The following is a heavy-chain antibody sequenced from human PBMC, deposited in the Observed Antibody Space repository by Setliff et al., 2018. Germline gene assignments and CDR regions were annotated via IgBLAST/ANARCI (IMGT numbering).Heavy chain of an antibody. CDR2: INPNSGGT. V-gene: IGHV1-2*02. Sequence: ASVKVSCKASGYTFTGYYMHWVRQAPGQGLEWMGWINPNSGGTNYAQKFQGRVTMTRDTSISTAYMELSNLRSEDTAVYFCARGLSTDTDSWGQGTLVTVSS. J-gene: IGHJ4*02. D-gene: IGHD4-4*01. CDR3: ARGLSTDTDS. CDR1: GYTFTGYY.